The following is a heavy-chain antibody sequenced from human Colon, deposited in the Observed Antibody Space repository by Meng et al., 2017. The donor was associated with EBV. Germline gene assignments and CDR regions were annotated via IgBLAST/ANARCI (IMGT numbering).Heavy chain of an antibody. CDR2: IYYGGST. V-gene: IGHV4-4*02. D-gene: IGHD4-17*01. CDR1: GTSITSSNW. Sequence: VQLQESGPGLVKPSGTLSLTCAVSGTSITSSNWSSWVRQPPGKGLEWIGEIYYGGSTNYNPSLKSRVTISLDESKNQFSLRLASMTAADTAVYYCASLYGDFAFWGQGTLVTVSS. CDR3: ASLYGDFAF. J-gene: IGHJ4*02.